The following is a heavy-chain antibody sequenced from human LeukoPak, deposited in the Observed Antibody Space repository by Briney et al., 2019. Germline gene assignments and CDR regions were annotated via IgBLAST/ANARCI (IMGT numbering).Heavy chain of an antibody. D-gene: IGHD3-22*01. CDR1: GYSISSGYY. CDR2: IYYSGST. CDR3: ARDPQTKYYDSSGYYSLPHPFDY. Sequence: PSETLSLTCTVSGYSISSGYYWGWIRQPPGKGLEWIGSIYYSGSTYYNPSLKSRVTISVDTSKNQFSLKLSSVTAADTAVYYCARDPQTKYYDSSGYYSLPHPFDYWGQGTLVTVSS. J-gene: IGHJ4*02. V-gene: IGHV4-38-2*02.